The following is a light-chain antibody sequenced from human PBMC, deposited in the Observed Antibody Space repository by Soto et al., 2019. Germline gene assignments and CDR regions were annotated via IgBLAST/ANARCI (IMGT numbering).Light chain of an antibody. Sequence: DIQMTQSPSTLSASVGDRVTITCRASQRINVYLAWYQQKPGQAPKLLIHEASSLESGVPSRFSGSGSGTEFTLTISNLQPDDFATYDCQQYNTSPLTFGGGTKVEIK. CDR3: QQYNTSPLT. CDR1: QRINVY. V-gene: IGKV1-5*03. CDR2: EAS. J-gene: IGKJ4*01.